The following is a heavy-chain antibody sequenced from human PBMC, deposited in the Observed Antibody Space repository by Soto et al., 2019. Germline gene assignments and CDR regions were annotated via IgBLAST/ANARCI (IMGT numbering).Heavy chain of an antibody. J-gene: IGHJ6*02. V-gene: IGHV1-18*01. D-gene: IGHD3-3*01. Sequence: ASVKVSCKASGYTFTSYGISWVRQAPGQGLEWMGWISAYNGNTNYAQKLQGRVTMTTDTSTSTAYMELRSLRSDDTAVYYCARDQPQIPRLEWLLYYYGMDVWGQGTTVTVSS. CDR3: ARDQPQIPRLEWLLYYYGMDV. CDR1: GYTFTSYG. CDR2: ISAYNGNT.